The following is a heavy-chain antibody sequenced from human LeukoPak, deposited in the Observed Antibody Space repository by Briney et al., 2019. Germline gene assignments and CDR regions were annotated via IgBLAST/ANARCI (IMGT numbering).Heavy chain of an antibody. V-gene: IGHV3-23*01. D-gene: IGHD3-22*01. CDR1: GFTFSSYA. CDR3: AKVLRHYYDSSGSDAFDI. CDR2: ISGSGGST. J-gene: IGHJ3*02. Sequence: PGGCLRLSCAASGFTFSSYAMSWVRQAPGKGLEWVSAISGSGGSTYYADSVKGRFTISRDNSKNTLYLQMNSLRAEDTAVYYCAKVLRHYYDSSGSDAFDIWGQGTMVTVSS.